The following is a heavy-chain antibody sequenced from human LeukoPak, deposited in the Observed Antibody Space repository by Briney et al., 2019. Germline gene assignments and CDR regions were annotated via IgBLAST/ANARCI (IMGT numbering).Heavy chain of an antibody. J-gene: IGHJ6*03. CDR3: ARVLERIQLRVYYYYYMDV. CDR2: INWNGGST. D-gene: IGHD5-18*01. CDR1: GLTFSSYA. V-gene: IGHV3-20*04. Sequence: GGSLRLSCAASGLTFSSYAMSWVRQAPGKGLEWVAGINWNGGSTGYADSVKGRFTISRDNAKNSLYLQMNSLRAEDTALYYCARVLERIQLRVYYYYYMDVWGKGTTVTVSS.